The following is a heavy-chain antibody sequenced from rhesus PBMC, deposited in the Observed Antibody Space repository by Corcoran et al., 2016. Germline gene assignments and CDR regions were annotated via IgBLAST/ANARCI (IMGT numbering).Heavy chain of an antibody. CDR3: ARGRYSSGWYYFDY. V-gene: IGHV4-122*02. J-gene: IGHJ4*01. CDR1: GASLRDRYY. D-gene: IGHD6-31*01. Sequence: QVQLQESGPGLVKPSETLSLTSTASGASLRDRYYWSWIRQPPGKGLEWMGYISYSGSTSYNPSLKSRVTISRDTSKNQFSLKLSSVTAADTAVYYCARGRYSSGWYYFDYWGQGVLVTVSS. CDR2: ISYSGST.